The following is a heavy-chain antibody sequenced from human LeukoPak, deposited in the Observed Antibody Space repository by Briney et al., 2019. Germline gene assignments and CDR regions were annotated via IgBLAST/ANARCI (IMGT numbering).Heavy chain of an antibody. J-gene: IGHJ4*02. Sequence: SETLSLTCAVYGGSFSGYYWSWIRQPPGKGLEWIGEINHSGSTNYNPSLKSRVTISVHTSKNQFSLKLSSVTAADTAVYYCAPGRYCTNGVCSKALGYWGQGTLVTVSS. CDR3: APGRYCTNGVCSKALGY. CDR1: GGSFSGYY. CDR2: INHSGST. V-gene: IGHV4-34*01. D-gene: IGHD2-8*01.